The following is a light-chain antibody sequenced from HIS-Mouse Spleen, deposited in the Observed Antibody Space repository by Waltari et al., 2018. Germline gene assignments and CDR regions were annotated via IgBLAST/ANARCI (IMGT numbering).Light chain of an antibody. V-gene: IGLV2-11*01. CDR3: CSYAGSYTWV. CDR1: SSDVGGYNY. J-gene: IGLJ3*02. CDR2: DVS. Sequence: QSALTQPRSVSGSPGQSVTISCTGTSSDVGGYNYVSWYQQHPGKAPKLMIYDVSTRPSGVPDRFSCYKSGTTASLTISGLQAEDEADYYCCSYAGSYTWVFGGGTKLTVL.